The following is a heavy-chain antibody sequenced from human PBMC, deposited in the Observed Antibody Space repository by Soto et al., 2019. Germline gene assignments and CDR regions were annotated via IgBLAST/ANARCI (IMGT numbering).Heavy chain of an antibody. D-gene: IGHD1-26*01. CDR3: AKRLGALGPNFDF. CDR1: GFTFSNYA. Sequence: VQLVESGGGVVQPERSLRLSCAASGFTFSNYAMSWVRQTPGKGLEWVSAISDSGGSTYYADSVKGRFTISRDNSKNTLYLQMYSLRAEDTALYFCAKRLGALGPNFDFWGQGTLVTVSS. CDR2: ISDSGGST. V-gene: IGHV3-23*04. J-gene: IGHJ4*02.